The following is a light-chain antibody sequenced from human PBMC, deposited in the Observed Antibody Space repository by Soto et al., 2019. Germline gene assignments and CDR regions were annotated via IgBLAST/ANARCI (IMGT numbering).Light chain of an antibody. V-gene: IGKV1-5*01. CDR3: QQDYNYPRT. Sequence: DIQMTQFPSALSASVGDRATITCRASQNVNNCLAWYQQKPGKAPRLLIYGASTLASGVPARFSGSGSGTDFTLTISSLQPEDFAIYYCQQDYNYPRTFGQGTKVDIK. CDR2: GAS. J-gene: IGKJ1*01. CDR1: QNVNNC.